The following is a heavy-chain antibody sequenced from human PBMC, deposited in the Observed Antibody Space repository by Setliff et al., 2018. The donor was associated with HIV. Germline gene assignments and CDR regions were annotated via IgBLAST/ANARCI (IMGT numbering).Heavy chain of an antibody. CDR1: GDTFTNYY. V-gene: IGHV1-46*01. CDR2: INPSGTYT. CDR3: ARSLGGLAVPSKNYFDP. Sequence: ASVQVSCKTSGDTFTNYYMHWVRQAPGQGPEWLGIINPSGTYTSYAQKFQGRVTMTRDTSTTTVYMELGGLRSEDTAVYFCARSLGGLAVPSKNYFDPWGQGTLVTVSS. J-gene: IGHJ5*02. D-gene: IGHD1-7*01.